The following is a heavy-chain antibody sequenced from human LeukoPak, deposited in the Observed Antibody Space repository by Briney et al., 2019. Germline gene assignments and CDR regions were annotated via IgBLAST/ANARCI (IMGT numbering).Heavy chain of an antibody. J-gene: IGHJ2*01. D-gene: IGHD4-17*01. Sequence: SETLSLTCTVSGGSISRYYWTWIRQPPGKGLEWIGYIYNNGSPNYSPSLKSRVTISLDTSKNQFSLKLNSVTAADTAVYYCARGGDGDYLSYWYFDIWGRGNLVTVSS. CDR2: IYNNGSP. CDR3: ARGGDGDYLSYWYFDI. V-gene: IGHV4-59*01. CDR1: GGSISRYY.